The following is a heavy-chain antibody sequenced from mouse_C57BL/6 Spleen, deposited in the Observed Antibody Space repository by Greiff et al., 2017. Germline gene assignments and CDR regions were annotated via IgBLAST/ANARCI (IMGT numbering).Heavy chain of an antibody. V-gene: IGHV1-61*01. CDR1: GYTFTSYW. J-gene: IGHJ3*01. D-gene: IGHD2-5*01. CDR2: IYPSDSDT. CDR3: ARRGYSNFFAY. Sequence: QVQLQQPGAELVRPGSSVKLSCKASGYTFTSYWMDWVKQRPGQGLEWIGNIYPSDSDTHSNQKFKDKATLTVDKSSSTAYMQLSSLTSEDSAVYYCARRGYSNFFAYWGQGTLVTVSA.